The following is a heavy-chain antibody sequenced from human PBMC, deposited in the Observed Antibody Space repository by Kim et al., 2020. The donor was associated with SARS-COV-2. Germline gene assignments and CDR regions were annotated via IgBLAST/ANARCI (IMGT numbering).Heavy chain of an antibody. Sequence: GGSLRLSCAPSGFIFSNFWMSWFRQVPGKRPEWVANVNKDGSEKYYLDSVKGRFTISRDNAKDALFLQMNGLRAEDSAIYYCAKTGSSWGRGTRVSVSS. J-gene: IGHJ5*02. V-gene: IGHV3-7*03. CDR1: GFIFSNFW. CDR2: VNKDGSEK. CDR3: AKTGSS.